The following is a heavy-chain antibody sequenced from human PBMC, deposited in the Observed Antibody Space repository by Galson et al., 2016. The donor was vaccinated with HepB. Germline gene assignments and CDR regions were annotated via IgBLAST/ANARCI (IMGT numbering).Heavy chain of an antibody. D-gene: IGHD5-18*01. Sequence: SLRLSCAASGFTPSSYWMHWVRQAPGKGLVWVSRINSDGSTKNYADSVKGRFTISRDNAENTLYLQMNSLRAEDTAVYFCARTPGHNYGSHLDLWGQGTLITVSS. CDR1: GFTPSSYW. V-gene: IGHV3-74*01. CDR3: ARTPGHNYGSHLDL. J-gene: IGHJ5*02. CDR2: INSDGSTK.